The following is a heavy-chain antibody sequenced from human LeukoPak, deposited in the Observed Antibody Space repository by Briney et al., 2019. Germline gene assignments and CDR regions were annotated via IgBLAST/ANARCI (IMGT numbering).Heavy chain of an antibody. D-gene: IGHD3-10*01. CDR3: ARSYGSGSPPWFDP. J-gene: IGHJ5*02. CDR1: GYTFTSYG. Sequence: GASVKVSCKASGYTFTSYGISWVRQAPGQGLEWMGWISAYNGNTNYAQKLQGRVTMTTDTSTSTAYTELRSLRSDDTAVYYCARSYGSGSPPWFDPWGQGTLVTVSS. V-gene: IGHV1-18*04. CDR2: ISAYNGNT.